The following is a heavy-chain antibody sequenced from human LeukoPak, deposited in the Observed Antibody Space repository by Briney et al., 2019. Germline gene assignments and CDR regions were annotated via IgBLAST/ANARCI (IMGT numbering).Heavy chain of an antibody. V-gene: IGHV4-59*11. J-gene: IGHJ4*02. CDR3: ARVDSSGYYTFFDY. CDR1: GGSISSHN. CDR2: IYNSGSP. Sequence: PSETLSLTCTVSGGSISSHNWNWIRKPPGKGLEWIGDIYNSGSPNYNPSLKSRVTISVDTSKNQFSLKLSSVTAADTAEYYCARVDSSGYYTFFDYWGQGTLVTVSS. D-gene: IGHD3-22*01.